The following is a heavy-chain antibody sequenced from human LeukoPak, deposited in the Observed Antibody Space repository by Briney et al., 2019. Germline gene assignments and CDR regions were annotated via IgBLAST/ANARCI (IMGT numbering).Heavy chain of an antibody. CDR2: IYPSDSVT. CDR1: GYTFTRYL. CDR3: ARHGLVGDSEPAYFDY. V-gene: IGHV5-51*01. D-gene: IGHD4-17*01. Sequence: PGESLKISCEGSGYTFTRYLIGWVRQMPGKGLEWMGIIYPSDSVTRYSPPFQCQATMSAAEIINTAYLQWSSLKASETAIYYCARHGLVGDSEPAYFDYWGQGTQVTVSS. J-gene: IGHJ4*02.